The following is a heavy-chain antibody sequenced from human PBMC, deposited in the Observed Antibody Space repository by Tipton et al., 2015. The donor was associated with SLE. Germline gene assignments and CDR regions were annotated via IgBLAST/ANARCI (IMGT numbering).Heavy chain of an antibody. J-gene: IGHJ4*02. D-gene: IGHD6-19*01. CDR3: ASAVARRYYFNY. V-gene: IGHV1-18*01. CDR2: ISAYNGNT. Sequence: QSGAEVKKPGASVKVSCTASGYTFISYGINWVRQAPGQGLEWMGCISAYNGNTNYAHKLQGRITMTTDTSTSTAYMELRSLRSDDTAVYYCASAVARRYYFNYWGQGTLVTVSS. CDR1: GYTFISYG.